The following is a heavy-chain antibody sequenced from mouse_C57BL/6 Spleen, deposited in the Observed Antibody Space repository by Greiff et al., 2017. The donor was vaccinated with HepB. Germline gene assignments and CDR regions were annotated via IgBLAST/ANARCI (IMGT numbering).Heavy chain of an antibody. Sequence: EVQLQESGGGLVQPGGSLKLSCAASGFTFSDYYMYWVRQTPEKRLEWVAYISNGGGSTYYPDTVKGRFTISRDNAKNTLYLQMSRLKSEDTAMYYCARSHGYYSDYAIDYWGQGTSVTVSS. CDR2: ISNGGGST. J-gene: IGHJ4*01. CDR3: ARSHGYYSDYAIDY. CDR1: GFTFSDYY. D-gene: IGHD2-3*01. V-gene: IGHV5-12*01.